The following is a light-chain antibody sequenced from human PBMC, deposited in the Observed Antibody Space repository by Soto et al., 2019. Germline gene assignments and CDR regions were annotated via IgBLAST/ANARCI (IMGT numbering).Light chain of an antibody. CDR2: EVS. J-gene: IGLJ2*01. CDR1: SSDVGGYNY. CDR3: SSYTSSSTLV. V-gene: IGLV2-14*01. Sequence: QSALTQPAAVSGSPGQSITISCTGTSSDVGGYNYVSCYQQHPVKAPKLMIYEVSNRPSGVSNRFSGSKSGNTASLTISGLQADDEADYYCSSYTSSSTLVFGGGTKVTVL.